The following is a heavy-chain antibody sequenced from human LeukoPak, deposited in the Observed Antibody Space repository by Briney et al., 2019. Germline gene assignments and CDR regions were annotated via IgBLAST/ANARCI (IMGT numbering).Heavy chain of an antibody. D-gene: IGHD4/OR15-4a*01. CDR2: IKQDGSEK. CDR3: ARGDYGFDY. Sequence: GGSLRLSCAASGFNFSGSWMSWVRQAPGKGLECVATIKQDGSEKYYVDSVKGRFTISRDNAKNSLYLQMNSLRVEDTAVYYCARGDYGFDYWGQGTLVTVSS. V-gene: IGHV3-7*02. CDR1: GFNFSGSW. J-gene: IGHJ4*02.